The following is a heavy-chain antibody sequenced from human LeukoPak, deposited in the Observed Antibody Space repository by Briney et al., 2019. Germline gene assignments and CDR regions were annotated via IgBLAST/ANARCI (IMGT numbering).Heavy chain of an antibody. J-gene: IGHJ4*02. Sequence: GGSLRLSCAASGFTFSSSVMNWVRQAPGKGLEWVSAISDSGGDTYYADSVKGRFTISRDNSKNTLFLQMNSLRAEDTAVYYCAKWVIGRNFDYWGQGTLVTVYS. CDR3: AKWVIGRNFDY. CDR2: ISDSGGDT. V-gene: IGHV3-23*01. CDR1: GFTFSSSV. D-gene: IGHD3-16*02.